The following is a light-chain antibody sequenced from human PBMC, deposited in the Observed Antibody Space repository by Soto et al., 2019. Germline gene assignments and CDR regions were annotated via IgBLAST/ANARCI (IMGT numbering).Light chain of an antibody. V-gene: IGKV3-20*01. J-gene: IGKJ1*01. CDR3: QQYGTSPT. CDR2: GAS. CDR1: QSVTSNY. Sequence: EIVLTQSPCTLSLSPGERATLSCRASQSVTSNYLAWYQQKPGQAPRLLIYGASNRATGIPDRFSGSGSGTDFTLTISRLEPDDFAVYYCQQYGTSPTFGQGTKVDIK.